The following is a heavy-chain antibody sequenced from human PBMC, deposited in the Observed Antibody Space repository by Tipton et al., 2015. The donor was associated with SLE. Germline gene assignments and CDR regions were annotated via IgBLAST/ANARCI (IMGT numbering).Heavy chain of an antibody. CDR2: IYSSGST. CDR1: GGSISGYY. CDR3: ARTTSATYYFDA. V-gene: IGHV4-59*01. Sequence: TLSLTCSVSGGSISGYYWSWIRQPPGKGLEWIGYIYSSGSTDYNPSLNSRLTISVDTSKNQFSLKVTSVTAADTAVYYWARTTSATYYFDAWGRGTLFTVPS. D-gene: IGHD1-14*01. J-gene: IGHJ4*02.